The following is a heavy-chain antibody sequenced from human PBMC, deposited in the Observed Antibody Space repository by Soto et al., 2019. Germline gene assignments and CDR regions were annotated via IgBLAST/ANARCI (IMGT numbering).Heavy chain of an antibody. V-gene: IGHV3-23*01. D-gene: IGHD3-22*01. J-gene: IGHJ2*01. CDR3: AKIPHYYYGTSGSPRNCYFDL. CDR2: IAGIDSST. Sequence: EVQLLESGGGLVWPGGSLRLSCAASGFTFSSYAMSWVRQAPGMGLEWVSTIAGIDSSTYYADSVKGRFTIARDNSKNTLYMQMHSLRAEDTAVYYCAKIPHYYYGTSGSPRNCYFDLWGRGSLVTVSS. CDR1: GFTFSSYA.